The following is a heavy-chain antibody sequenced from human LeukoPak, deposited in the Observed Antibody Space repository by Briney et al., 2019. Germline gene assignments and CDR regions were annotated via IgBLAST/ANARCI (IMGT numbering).Heavy chain of an antibody. Sequence: ASVKVSCKASGYTFTSYDINWVRQATGQGLGWMGWMNPNSGNAGYAQKFQGRVTITRNTSISTAYMELSSLRSEDTAVYYCARARRGYCSSTSCPVPYYYYYYYMDVWGKGTTVTVSS. CDR1: GYTFTSYD. D-gene: IGHD2-2*01. V-gene: IGHV1-8*03. CDR3: ARARRGYCSSTSCPVPYYYYYYYMDV. CDR2: MNPNSGNA. J-gene: IGHJ6*03.